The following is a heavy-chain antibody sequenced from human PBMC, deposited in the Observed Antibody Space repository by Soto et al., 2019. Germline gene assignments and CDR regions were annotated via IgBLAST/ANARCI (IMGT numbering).Heavy chain of an antibody. J-gene: IGHJ1*01. Sequence: GGSLRLSCAASEFTFDSYGMSWVRQAPGKGLEWVSTITGRGHSTYYADSVMGRFTISRDNSKNTLDLQMSSLRDDDTAVYYCAKQAAWDLLGALHHCGQRTLVTVSS. CDR2: ITGRGHST. D-gene: IGHD1-26*01. V-gene: IGHV3-23*01. CDR1: EFTFDSYG. CDR3: AKQAAWDLLGALHH.